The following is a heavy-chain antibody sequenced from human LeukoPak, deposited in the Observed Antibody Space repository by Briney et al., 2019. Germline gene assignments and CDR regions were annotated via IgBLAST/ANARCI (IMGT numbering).Heavy chain of an antibody. CDR2: IYYSGST. CDR3: ARDWAAETLRYFDL. CDR1: GYSISSGYY. J-gene: IGHJ2*01. D-gene: IGHD6-13*01. Sequence: SETLSLTCTVSGYSISSGYYWGWIRQPPGKGLEWIGYIYYSGSTNYNPSLKSRVTISVDPSKNQFSLKLSSVTAADTAVYYCARDWAAETLRYFDLWGRGTLVTVSS. V-gene: IGHV4-38-2*02.